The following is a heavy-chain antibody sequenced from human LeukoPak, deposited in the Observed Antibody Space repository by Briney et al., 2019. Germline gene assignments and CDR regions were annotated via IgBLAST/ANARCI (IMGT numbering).Heavy chain of an antibody. J-gene: IGHJ4*02. V-gene: IGHV4-4*02. Sequence: SETLSLTCAVSGGSISSSNWRSWVRQPPGKGLEWIGEIYHSGSTNYNPSLKGRVTISVDTSKNQFSLKLSSVTAADTAVYYCARYYSSGWYFDCWGQGTLVTVSS. CDR2: IYHSGST. CDR3: ARYYSSGWYFDC. D-gene: IGHD6-19*01. CDR1: GGSISSSNW.